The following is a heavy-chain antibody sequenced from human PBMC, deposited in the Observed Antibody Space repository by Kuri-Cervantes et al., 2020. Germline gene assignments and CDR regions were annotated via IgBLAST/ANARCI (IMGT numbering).Heavy chain of an antibody. Sequence: GSLRLSCAVYGGSFSGYYWSWIRQPPGKGLEWIGEINHSGSTNYNPSLKSRVTISVDTSKNQFFLKLSSVTAADTAVYFCARGGGMLYFDYWGQGTLVTVSS. CDR1: GGSFSGYY. D-gene: IGHD1-26*01. CDR2: INHSGST. V-gene: IGHV4-34*01. CDR3: ARGGGMLYFDY. J-gene: IGHJ4*02.